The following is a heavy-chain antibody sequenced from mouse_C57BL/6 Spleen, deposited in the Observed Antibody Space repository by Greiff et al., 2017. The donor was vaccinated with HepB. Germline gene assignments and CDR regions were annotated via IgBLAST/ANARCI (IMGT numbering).Heavy chain of an antibody. Sequence: EVQLKESGAELVRPGASVKLSCTASGFNIKDDYMHWVKQRPEQGLEWIGWIDPENGDTEYASKFQGKATITADTSSNTAYLQLSSLTSEDTAVYYCTTSAQATGGYWGQGTTLTVSS. J-gene: IGHJ2*01. V-gene: IGHV14-4*01. CDR1: GFNIKDDY. D-gene: IGHD3-2*02. CDR2: IDPENGDT. CDR3: TTSAQATGGY.